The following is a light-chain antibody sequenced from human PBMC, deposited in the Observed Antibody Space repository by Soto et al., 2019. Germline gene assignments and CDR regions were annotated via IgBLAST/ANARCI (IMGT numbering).Light chain of an antibody. CDR2: DVS. J-gene: IGLJ2*01. V-gene: IGLV2-8*01. CDR3: TSFAGSNDLGV. CDR1: SSDIGAYNY. Sequence: QSALTQPPSASGSPGQSVTISCTGTSSDIGAYNYVSWYQQHPGKAPRLMIYDVSKRPPGVPDRFSGSKSGYTASLTVSVLQPEDEADYYCTSFAGSNDLGVFGGGTKLTVL.